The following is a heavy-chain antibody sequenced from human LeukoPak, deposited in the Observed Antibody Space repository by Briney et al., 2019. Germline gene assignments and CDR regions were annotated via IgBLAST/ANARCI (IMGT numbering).Heavy chain of an antibody. Sequence: GGSLRLSCAASEFIFSGYWMNWVRQAPGKGLEWVANIKQDGSAKFYVDSVKGRFSISRDNAKNSLYLQMNSLRAEDTAVYYCARVWNDGTVDYWGQGTLVTVSS. J-gene: IGHJ4*02. CDR1: EFIFSGYW. CDR2: IKQDGSAK. V-gene: IGHV3-7*01. CDR3: ARVWNDGTVDY. D-gene: IGHD1-1*01.